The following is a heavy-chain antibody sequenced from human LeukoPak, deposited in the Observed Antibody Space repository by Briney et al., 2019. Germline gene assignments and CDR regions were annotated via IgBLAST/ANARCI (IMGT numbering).Heavy chain of an antibody. CDR3: ARRGDS. Sequence: PSETLSLTCTVSGGSISSGTYNWNWIRQPAGKGLEWIGRIYTTGITQYNPSLESRVTISLDTSKNQFYLKVISVTAADTAVYYCARRGDSWGQGILVTVSS. V-gene: IGHV4-61*02. CDR1: GGSISSGTYN. CDR2: IYTTGIT. J-gene: IGHJ4*02.